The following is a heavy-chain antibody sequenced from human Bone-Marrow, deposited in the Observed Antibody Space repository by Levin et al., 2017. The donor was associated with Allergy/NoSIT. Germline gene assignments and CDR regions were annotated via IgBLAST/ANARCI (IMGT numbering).Heavy chain of an antibody. V-gene: IGHV3-15*01. D-gene: IGHD6-19*01. J-gene: IGHJ4*02. CDR1: GFTFSDAW. CDR2: IKSNTDGGTT. Sequence: GGSLRLSCAASGFTFSDAWMIWVRQAPGKGLEWVGRIKSNTDGGTTDYAAPVKGRFTVSRDDSKNTLYLQMNSLKTEDTAVYYCSAGYSSGWRDYWGQGTLVTVSS. CDR3: SAGYSSGWRDY.